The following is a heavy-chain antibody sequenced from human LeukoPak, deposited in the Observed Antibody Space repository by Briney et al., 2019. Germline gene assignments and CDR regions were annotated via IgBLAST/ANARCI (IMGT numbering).Heavy chain of an antibody. CDR3: ANLFRGHSIDAFDI. J-gene: IGHJ3*02. CDR1: GFTFGSQA. D-gene: IGHD3-10*01. V-gene: IGHV3-23*01. CDR2: MSGSGGST. Sequence: GGSLRLSCAASGFTFGSQAMSWVRQAPGKGLEWVSAMSGSGGSTNYADSVKGRFTISRDNSKNTLYLQMNSLRAEDTAVYYCANLFRGHSIDAFDIWGQGTMVTVSS.